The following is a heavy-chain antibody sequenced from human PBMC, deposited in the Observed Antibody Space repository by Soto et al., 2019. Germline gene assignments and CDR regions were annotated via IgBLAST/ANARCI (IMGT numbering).Heavy chain of an antibody. CDR1: GGTFSSYA. J-gene: IGHJ6*02. CDR2: IIPIFGTA. D-gene: IGHD3-10*01. Sequence: SVKFSCKASGGTFSSYAISWVRQAPGQGLEWMGGIIPIFGTANYAQKFQGRVTITADEYTSTAYMELSSLRSEDTAVYYCARDWHISMVRGVYHGMDVWGQGTTVTVSS. V-gene: IGHV1-69*13. CDR3: ARDWHISMVRGVYHGMDV.